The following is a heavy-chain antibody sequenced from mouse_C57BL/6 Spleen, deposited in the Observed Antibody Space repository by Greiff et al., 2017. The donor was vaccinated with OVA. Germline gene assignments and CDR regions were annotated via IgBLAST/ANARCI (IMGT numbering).Heavy chain of an antibody. D-gene: IGHD4-1*01. CDR2: INPNSGGT. J-gene: IGHJ3*01. CDR1: GYTFTDYN. CDR3: ARRLGRGFAD. V-gene: IGHV1-18*01. Sequence: EVKLQESGPELVKPGASVKIPCKASGYTFTDYNMDWVKQGPGKSLEWIGDINPNSGGTIYNEKFKGKATLTVDKSSSTAYMELRSLTSEDTAIYYCARRLGRGFADWGQGTLVTVSA.